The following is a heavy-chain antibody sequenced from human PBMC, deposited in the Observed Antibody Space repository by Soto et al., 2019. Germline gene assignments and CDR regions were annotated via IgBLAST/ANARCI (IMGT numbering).Heavy chain of an antibody. CDR3: ARDGCSGGSCYWDY. CDR2: ISSSSSTI. D-gene: IGHD2-15*01. Sequence: GGSLRLSCAASGFTFRTYGMNWVRQAPGKGLEWVSYISSSSSTIYYADSVKGRFTISRDNAKNSLYLQMNSLRDEDTAVYYCARDGCSGGSCYWDYWGQGTLVTVSS. V-gene: IGHV3-48*02. CDR1: GFTFRTYG. J-gene: IGHJ4*02.